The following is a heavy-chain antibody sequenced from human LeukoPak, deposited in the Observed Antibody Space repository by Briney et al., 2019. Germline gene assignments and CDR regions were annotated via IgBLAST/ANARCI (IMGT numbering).Heavy chain of an antibody. CDR3: ARGGITFGGVIVF. CDR1: GFSFSNYG. Sequence: GGSLRLSCAASGFSFSNYGIHWVRQAPGKGLEWVAVISYDGNNKYYADSVKGRFTISRDNSKNTLYLQMNSLRDEDTAVYYCARGGITFGGVIVFWGQGTLVTVSS. CDR2: ISYDGNNK. D-gene: IGHD3-16*02. V-gene: IGHV3-30*03. J-gene: IGHJ4*02.